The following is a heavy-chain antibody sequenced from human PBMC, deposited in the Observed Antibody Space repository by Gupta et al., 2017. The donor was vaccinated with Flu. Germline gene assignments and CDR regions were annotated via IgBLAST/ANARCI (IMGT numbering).Heavy chain of an antibody. Sequence: EVQLLESGGGFVQPGGSLRLSCAASGFTFSNYAMSWVRQAPGKGLEWVSGIRGSGANTYYADSVKGRFTISRDNSKNTLYLQMNSLRADDTAVYYCAKAPSITVAAKRALDYWGQGTLVTVSS. J-gene: IGHJ4*02. CDR3: AKAPSITVAAKRALDY. D-gene: IGHD6-19*01. CDR1: GFTFSNYA. CDR2: IRGSGANT. V-gene: IGHV3-23*01.